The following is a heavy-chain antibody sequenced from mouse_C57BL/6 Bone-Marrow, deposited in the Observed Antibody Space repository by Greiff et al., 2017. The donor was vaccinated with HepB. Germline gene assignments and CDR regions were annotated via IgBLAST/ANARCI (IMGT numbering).Heavy chain of an antibody. J-gene: IGHJ1*03. V-gene: IGHV1-82*01. CDR3: ARLLRRGYCEV. D-gene: IGHD1-2*01. CDR2: IYPGDGDT. CDR1: GYAFSSSW. Sequence: QVQLQQSGPELVKPGASVKISCKASGYAFSSSWMNWVKQRPGKGLEWIGRIYPGDGDTNYNGKFKGKATLTADNSSSTAYMQLSSLTSEASAVYFCARLLRRGYCEVWGTGTTVTVSS.